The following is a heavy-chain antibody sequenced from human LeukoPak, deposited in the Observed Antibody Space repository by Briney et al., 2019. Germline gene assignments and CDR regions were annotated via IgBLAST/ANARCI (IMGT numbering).Heavy chain of an antibody. V-gene: IGHV4-34*01. D-gene: IGHD5-24*01. CDR2: INHSGST. CDR3: ARKVANRRTFGYSETIYNSYYYMDV. Sequence: SETLSLTCAVYGGSFSGYYWSWIRQPQGKGLEWIGEINHSGSTNNSPSLKGRVTISIDTSKNQFSLKVSSVTAADTAVYYCARKVANRRTFGYSETIYNSYYYMDVWGKGTTVTVSS. CDR1: GGSFSGYY. J-gene: IGHJ6*03.